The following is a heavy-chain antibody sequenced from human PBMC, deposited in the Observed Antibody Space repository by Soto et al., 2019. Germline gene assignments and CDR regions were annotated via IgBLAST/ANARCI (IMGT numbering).Heavy chain of an antibody. CDR3: ARELNYYDSSGYHSTEGAH. J-gene: IGHJ4*02. D-gene: IGHD3-22*01. CDR1: GFTFTSYT. Sequence: GSLRLSCAASGFTFTSYTMNWVRQAPGKGLEWVSSISSSSNYIYYADSVKGRFTISRDNAKNSLYLQINSLRAEDTAVYYCARELNYYDSSGYHSTEGAHWGQGTLVTVSS. V-gene: IGHV3-21*01. CDR2: ISSSSNYI.